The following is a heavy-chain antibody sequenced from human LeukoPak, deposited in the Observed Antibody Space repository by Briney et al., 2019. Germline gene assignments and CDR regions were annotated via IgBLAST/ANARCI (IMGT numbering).Heavy chain of an antibody. D-gene: IGHD3-16*01. CDR3: AEVPGGVLYYYYGMDV. CDR2: ISGSGGST. J-gene: IGHJ6*02. V-gene: IGHV3-23*01. Sequence: GGSLRLSCAASGFTFSSYAMSWVRQAPGKGLEWVSAISGSGGSTYYADSVKGRFTISRDNSKNTLYLQMNSLRAEDTAVYYCAEVPGGVLYYYYGMDVWGQGTTVTVSS. CDR1: GFTFSSYA.